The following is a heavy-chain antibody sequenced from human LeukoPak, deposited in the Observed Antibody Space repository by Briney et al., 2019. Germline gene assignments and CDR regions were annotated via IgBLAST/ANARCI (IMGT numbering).Heavy chain of an antibody. CDR3: AREWGFWSGYPNPYFDY. Sequence: GGSLRLSCAASGFTFSSYAMHWVRQAPGKGLEWVAVIWYDGSNKYYADSVKGRFTISRDNSKNTLYLQMNSLRAEDTAVYYCAREWGFWSGYPNPYFDYWGQGTLVTVSS. D-gene: IGHD3-3*01. J-gene: IGHJ4*02. V-gene: IGHV3-33*08. CDR1: GFTFSSYA. CDR2: IWYDGSNK.